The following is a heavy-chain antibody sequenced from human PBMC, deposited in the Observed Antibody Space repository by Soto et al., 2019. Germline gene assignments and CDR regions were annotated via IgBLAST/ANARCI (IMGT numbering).Heavy chain of an antibody. J-gene: IGHJ2*01. CDR3: AREPDDWYFDL. CDR2: ISAYNGNT. CDR1: GYTFTSYG. Sequence: QVQLVQSGAEVKKPGASVKVSCKASGYTFTSYGISWVRQAPGQGLEWMGWISAYNGNTNYAQKLQGRVTMTTDTATSTVYMELRSLRSDVTAVYFCAREPDDWYFDLWGRGTMVTVSS. V-gene: IGHV1-18*01. D-gene: IGHD3-3*01.